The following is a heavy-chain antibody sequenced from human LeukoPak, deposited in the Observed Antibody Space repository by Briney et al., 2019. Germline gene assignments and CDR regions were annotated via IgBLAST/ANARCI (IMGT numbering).Heavy chain of an antibody. CDR1: GGSISSSIYY. D-gene: IGHD6-19*01. Sequence: SETLSLTCTVSGGSISSSIYYWGWIRQPPGKGLEWIGSIYYSGSTYYNPSLKSRVTISVDTSKNQFSLKLTSVTAADTAVYYCARHASVDGNWPRPLDYWGQGSLVTVSS. J-gene: IGHJ4*02. V-gene: IGHV4-39*01. CDR3: ARHASVDGNWPRPLDY. CDR2: IYYSGST.